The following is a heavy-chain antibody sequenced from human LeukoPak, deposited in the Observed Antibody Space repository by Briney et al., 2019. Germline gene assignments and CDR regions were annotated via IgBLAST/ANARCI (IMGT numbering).Heavy chain of an antibody. J-gene: IGHJ4*02. CDR1: GGSISSGSYY. CDR2: IYTSGST. D-gene: IGHD3-16*02. Sequence: SETLSLTCTVSGGSISSGSYYWSWIRQPAGKGLEWIGRIYTSGSTNYNPSLKSRVTISVDTSKNQFSLKLSSVTAADTAVYYCARGTRPGSYRYRGGVGYWGQGTLVTVSS. V-gene: IGHV4-61*02. CDR3: ARGTRPGSYRYRGGVGY.